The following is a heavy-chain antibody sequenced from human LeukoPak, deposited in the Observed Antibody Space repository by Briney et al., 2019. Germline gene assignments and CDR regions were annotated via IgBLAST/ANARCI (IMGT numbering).Heavy chain of an antibody. J-gene: IGHJ2*01. V-gene: IGHV4-4*07. CDR1: GGSISSYD. D-gene: IGHD6-13*01. CDR3: ARVSSSWYQDWYFDL. CDR2: TYTSGST. Sequence: PSETLSLTCTVSGGSISSYDWSWIRQPAGKGLEWIGRTYTSGSTNYNPSLKSRVTMSVDMSKNQFSLKLSSMIAADTAVYYCARVSSSWYQDWYFDLWGHGTLVTVPS.